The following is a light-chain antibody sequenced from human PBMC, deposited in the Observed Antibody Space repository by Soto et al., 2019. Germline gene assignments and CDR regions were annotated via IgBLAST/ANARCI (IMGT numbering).Light chain of an antibody. J-gene: IGKJ2*03. V-gene: IGKV3-20*01. CDR3: HQYRGSPPHS. CDR1: QSVRRNC. Sequence: IVLTQSPGTLSVSPEERATLSCRASQSVRRNCLAWYQQKPGQAPRLLIYGASNRATGIPDRFSGGGSGTDFTLTITRLEPEDCAVYYCHQYRGSPPHSFGQGTNLEIK. CDR2: GAS.